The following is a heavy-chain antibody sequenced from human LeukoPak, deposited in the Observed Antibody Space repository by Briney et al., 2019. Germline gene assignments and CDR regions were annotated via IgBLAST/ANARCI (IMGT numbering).Heavy chain of an antibody. CDR1: GGSISSYY. J-gene: IGHJ4*02. CDR3: ARVFRVAADFYFDY. CDR2: IYTSGST. Sequence: SETLSLTCTVSGGSISSYYWSWIRQPAGKGLEWIGRIYTSGSTNYNPSLKSRVTMSVDTSKNQFSLKLSSVTAADTAVYYCARVFRVAADFYFDYWGQGTLVTVSS. D-gene: IGHD6-13*01. V-gene: IGHV4-4*07.